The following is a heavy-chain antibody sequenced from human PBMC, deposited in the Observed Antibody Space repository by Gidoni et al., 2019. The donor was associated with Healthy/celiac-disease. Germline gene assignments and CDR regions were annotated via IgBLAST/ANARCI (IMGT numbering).Heavy chain of an antibody. V-gene: IGHV1-2*02. CDR1: GYTFTGYY. D-gene: IGHD3-3*01. Sequence: QVQLVQSGAEVKKPGASVKVSCKASGYTFTGYYMHWVRQAPGQGLEWMGWINPNSGGTNYAQKFQGRVTMTRDTSISTAYMELSRLRSDDTAVYYCARDTAVLRFLEWLLRGAFDIWGQGTMVTVSS. CDR2: INPNSGGT. CDR3: ARDTAVLRFLEWLLRGAFDI. J-gene: IGHJ3*02.